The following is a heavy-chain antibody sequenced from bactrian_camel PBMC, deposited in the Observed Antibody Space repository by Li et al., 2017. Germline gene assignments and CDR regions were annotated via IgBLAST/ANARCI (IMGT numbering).Heavy chain of an antibody. CDR2: ISAGAMT. J-gene: IGHJ4*01. CDR3: VGGAYLLY. Sequence: VQLVESGGGLVQPRRSLRVSCAASEFTFTNNEVIWDRQAPGKGLEWVSGISAGAMTTYSDSVKGRFTISRDNAKNTLYLLLNSLKTEDTAMYYCVGGAYLLYWGQGTQVTVS. CDR1: EFTFTNNE. D-gene: IGHD5*01. V-gene: IGHV3S40*01.